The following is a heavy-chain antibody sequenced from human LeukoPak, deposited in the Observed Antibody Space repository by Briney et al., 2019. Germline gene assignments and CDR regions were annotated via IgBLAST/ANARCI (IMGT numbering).Heavy chain of an antibody. D-gene: IGHD5-18*01. V-gene: IGHV4-39*07. CDR1: GGSISSSSYY. J-gene: IGHJ4*02. CDR2: IYYSGST. CDR3: ARDVFAFGYSYGTDY. Sequence: SETLSLTCTVSGGSISSSSYYWGWIRQPPGKGLEWIGSIYYSGSTYYNPSLKSRVTISVDTSKNQFSLKLSSVTAADTAVYYCARDVFAFGYSYGTDYWGQGTLVTVSS.